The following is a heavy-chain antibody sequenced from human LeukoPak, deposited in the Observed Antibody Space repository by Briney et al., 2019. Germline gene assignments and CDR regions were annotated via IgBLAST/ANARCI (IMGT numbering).Heavy chain of an antibody. CDR2: ISGSGGST. CDR3: AKGRRGAAAAGRMFDY. J-gene: IGHJ4*02. V-gene: IGHV3-23*01. CDR1: GFTFSSYA. Sequence: GGSLRLSCAASGFTFSSYAMSWVRQAPGKGPEWVSAISGSGGSTYYADSVKGRFTISRDNSKNTLYLQMNSLRAEDTAVYYCAKGRRGAAAAGRMFDYWGQGTLVTVSS. D-gene: IGHD6-13*01.